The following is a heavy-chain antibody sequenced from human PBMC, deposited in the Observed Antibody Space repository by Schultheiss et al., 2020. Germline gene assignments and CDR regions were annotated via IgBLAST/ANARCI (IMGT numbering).Heavy chain of an antibody. V-gene: IGHV3-33*05. D-gene: IGHD3-3*01. CDR3: TAGITVPSDY. Sequence: GGSLRLSCAASGFTFSSHGMHWVRQAPGKGLEWVAVISYDGSNKYYADSVKGRFTISRDNSKNTLYLQMNSLKTEDTAVYYCTAGITVPSDYWGQGTLGTVSS. J-gene: IGHJ4*02. CDR2: ISYDGSNK. CDR1: GFTFSSHG.